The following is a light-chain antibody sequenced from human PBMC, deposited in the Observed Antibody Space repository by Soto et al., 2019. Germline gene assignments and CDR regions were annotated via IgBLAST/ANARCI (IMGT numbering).Light chain of an antibody. V-gene: IGKV2-28*01. CDR3: MYALQSLT. Sequence: EIVMTQSPLTLPVISGEPGSISCSSSQSLLYNNTYNSLDWYVQKPGQSQQLLIYFGSNRAPGVPDRFSGSGSGTDFTLKINSVDAEDVGTYYCMYALQSLTFRQGTRLDIK. CDR2: FGS. CDR1: QSLLYNNTYNS. J-gene: IGKJ5*01.